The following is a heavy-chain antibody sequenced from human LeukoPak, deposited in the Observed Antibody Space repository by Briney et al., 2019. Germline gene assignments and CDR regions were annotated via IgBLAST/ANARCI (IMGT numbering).Heavy chain of an antibody. CDR2: ISNSGSTL. CDR3: ARDALGSYDY. J-gene: IGHJ4*02. V-gene: IGHV3-11*01. D-gene: IGHD3-10*01. CDR1: GFAFSDFY. Sequence: GGPLRLSCAASGFAFSDFYMFWIRQAPGKWLEWISYISNSGSTLYYADSVKGRFTISRDNDKSLLYLQMNSLRADDTAVYYCARDALGSYDYWGQGTLVTVSS.